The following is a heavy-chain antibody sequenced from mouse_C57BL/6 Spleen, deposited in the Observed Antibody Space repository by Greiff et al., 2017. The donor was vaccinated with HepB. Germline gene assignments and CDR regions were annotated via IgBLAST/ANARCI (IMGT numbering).Heavy chain of an antibody. V-gene: IGHV14-4*01. D-gene: IGHD1-1*01. CDR1: GFNIKDDY. J-gene: IGHJ3*01. CDR2: IDPENGDT. CDR3: TTLDYYGSSPWAY. Sequence: VQLKESGAELVRPGASVKLSCTASGFNIKDDYMHWVKQRPEQGLEWIGWIDPENGDTEYASKFQGKATITADTSSNTAYLQLSSLTSEDTAVYYCTTLDYYGSSPWAYWGQGTLVTVSA.